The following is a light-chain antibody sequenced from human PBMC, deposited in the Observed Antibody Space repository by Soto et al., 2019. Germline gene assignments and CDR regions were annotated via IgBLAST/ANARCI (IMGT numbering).Light chain of an antibody. V-gene: IGLV2-23*02. CDR3: CSYAGSSTSYV. Sequence: QSVLTHPASVSGSPGQSITISCTPTSSDVRSYNLASWYPRHPGKAPKLTLYEVSKRPSGVSNRFSGSKSGHPASLTISGFQAEDEDDYYCCSYAGSSTSYVFGTGTKVTVL. J-gene: IGLJ1*01. CDR2: EVS. CDR1: SSDVRSYNL.